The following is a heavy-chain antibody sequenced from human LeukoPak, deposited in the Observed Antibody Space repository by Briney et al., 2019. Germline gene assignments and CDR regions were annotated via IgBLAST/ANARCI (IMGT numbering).Heavy chain of an antibody. V-gene: IGHV3-23*01. D-gene: IGHD2-2*01. CDR3: AKHKSTSSHYHFDY. CDR1: GFTFSSYG. J-gene: IGHJ4*02. Sequence: TGGSLRLSCAASGFTFSSYGMSWVRQAPGKGLEWVSTITGSGGSTYYADSVKGRFTLSRDNSKNTLYLQMNSLRAEDTAVFYCAKHKSTSSHYHFDYWGQGTLVTVSS. CDR2: ITGSGGST.